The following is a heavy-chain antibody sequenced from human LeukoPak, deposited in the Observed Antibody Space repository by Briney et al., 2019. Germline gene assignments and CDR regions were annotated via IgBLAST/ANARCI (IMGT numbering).Heavy chain of an antibody. CDR1: GFTFSSYE. CDR3: ASPGYYYDSSGYWY. V-gene: IGHV3-48*03. CDR2: ISSSGSTI. D-gene: IGHD3-22*01. J-gene: IGHJ4*02. Sequence: VGSLRLSCAASGFTFSSYEMNWVRQAPGKGLEWVSYISSSGSTIYYADSVKGRFTISRDNAKNSLYLQMNSLRAEDTAVYYCASPGYYYDSSGYWYWGQGTLVTVSS.